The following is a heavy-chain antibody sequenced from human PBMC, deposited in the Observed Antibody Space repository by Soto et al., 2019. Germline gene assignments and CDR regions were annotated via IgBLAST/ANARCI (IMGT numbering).Heavy chain of an antibody. CDR1: GGSISSYY. J-gene: IGHJ4*02. D-gene: IGHD3-22*01. V-gene: IGHV4-59*01. CDR3: ARGGSSGNDY. CDR2: IYYSGST. Sequence: QVQLQESGPGLVKPSETLSLTCTVSGGSISSYYWSWIRQPPGKGLEWLGYIYYSGSTNYNPSLKSRVTISVDTSKNQVSLKLSSVTAADTAVYYCARGGSSGNDYWGQGTLVTVSS.